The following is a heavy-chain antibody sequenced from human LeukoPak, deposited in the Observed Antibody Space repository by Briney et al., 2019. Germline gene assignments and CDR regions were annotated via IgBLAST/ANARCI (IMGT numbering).Heavy chain of an antibody. D-gene: IGHD6-19*01. CDR2: VKQDGSEK. V-gene: IGHV3-7*01. CDR1: GFTFSSYW. Sequence: GGSLRLSCAASGFTFSSYWMRWVRQAPGEGLEWVANVKQDGSEKYYVDSVKGRFTISRDNAKNSLYLQMNGLRAEDTAVYYCATVIRSSSGWFFDYWGQGTLVTVSS. CDR3: ATVIRSSSGWFFDY. J-gene: IGHJ4*02.